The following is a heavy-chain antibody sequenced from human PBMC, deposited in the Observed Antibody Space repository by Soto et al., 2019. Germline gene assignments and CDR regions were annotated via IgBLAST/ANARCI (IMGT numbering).Heavy chain of an antibody. V-gene: IGHV1-69*08. CDR2: IIPILGIA. Sequence: QVQLVQSGAEVKKPGSSVKVSCKASGGTFSSYTISWVRQAPGQGLEWMGRIIPILGIANYAQKFQGRVTXTXDXXTSTAYMELSSLRSEDTAVYYGAREGLGELSPIDYWGQGTLVTVSS. J-gene: IGHJ4*02. D-gene: IGHD3-10*01. CDR3: AREGLGELSPIDY. CDR1: GGTFSSYT.